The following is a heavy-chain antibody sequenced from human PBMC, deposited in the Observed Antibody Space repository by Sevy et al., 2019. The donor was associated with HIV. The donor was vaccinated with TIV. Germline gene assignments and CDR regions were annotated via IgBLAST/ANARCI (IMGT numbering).Heavy chain of an antibody. J-gene: IGHJ6*02. V-gene: IGHV1-69*13. Sequence: ASVKVSCKASGGTFSNYAISWVRQAPGQGLEWMGGFIPMFDTANSAQKFQGRVTLTADGSTSTAYMELSSLRSEDTAVYYCASSYYESSGYSPLYYYGMDVWGQGPRSPSP. CDR1: GGTFSNYA. CDR2: FIPMFDTA. D-gene: IGHD3-22*01. CDR3: ASSYYESSGYSPLYYYGMDV.